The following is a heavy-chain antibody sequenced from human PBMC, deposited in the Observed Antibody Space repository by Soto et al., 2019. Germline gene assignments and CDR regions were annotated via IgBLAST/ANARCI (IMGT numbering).Heavy chain of an antibody. D-gene: IGHD6-13*01. Sequence: QVQLVESGGGVVQPGRSLRLSSAASGFTFSSYGMHWVRQAPGKGLEWVAVIWYDGSNKYYADSVKGRFTISRDNSKHTLYLQMNSLRAEDTAGYYCASGGIAAAGYGMDFWGQGTTVTVSS. CDR3: ASGGIAAAGYGMDF. CDR2: IWYDGSNK. V-gene: IGHV3-33*01. CDR1: GFTFSSYG. J-gene: IGHJ6*02.